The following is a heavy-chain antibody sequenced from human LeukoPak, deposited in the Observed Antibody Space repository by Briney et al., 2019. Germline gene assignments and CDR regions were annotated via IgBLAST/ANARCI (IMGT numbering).Heavy chain of an antibody. D-gene: IGHD5-24*01. V-gene: IGHV4-34*01. J-gene: IGHJ4*03. CDR1: GGSFGRYY. CDR3: ARGATISETGYFDF. CDR2: IDHRGDT. Sequence: SETLSLTRAVYGGSFGRYYWSWIRQSPGKGLEWIAEIDHRGDTNYNPSVKSRVTISVDTSKNQFSLKVRSLSAADTAVYYCARGATISETGYFDFWGQGTPVTVSS.